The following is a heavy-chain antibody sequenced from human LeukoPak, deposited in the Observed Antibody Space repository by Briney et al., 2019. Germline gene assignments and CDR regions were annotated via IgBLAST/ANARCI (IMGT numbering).Heavy chain of an antibody. CDR2: ISSSGSTI. D-gene: IGHD3-22*01. V-gene: IGHV3-11*01. Sequence: PGGSLRLSCAASGFTFSYYYMSWIRQAPGKGLEWVSYISSSGSTIYYADSVKGRFTISRDNAKNSLYLQMNSLRAEDMAVYYCARVQPHYYDSSGYPPDYWGQGTLVTVSS. CDR3: ARVQPHYYDSSGYPPDY. J-gene: IGHJ4*02. CDR1: GFTFSYYY.